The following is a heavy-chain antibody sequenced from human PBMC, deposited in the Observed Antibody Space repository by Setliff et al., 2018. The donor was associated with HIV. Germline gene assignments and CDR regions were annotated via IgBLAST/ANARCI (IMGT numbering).Heavy chain of an antibody. CDR1: GFTFSSYW. J-gene: IGHJ4*02. CDR3: ARFDDSNGFDY. D-gene: IGHD3-22*01. Sequence: SGGSLRLSCAASGFTFSSYWMHWVRQAPGKGLVWVSRINSDGSYTSYAESVKGRFTISRDNAKNTLFLQMNSLRAEDTAVYYCARFDDSNGFDYWGQGTLVTVS. V-gene: IGHV3-74*01. CDR2: INSDGSYT.